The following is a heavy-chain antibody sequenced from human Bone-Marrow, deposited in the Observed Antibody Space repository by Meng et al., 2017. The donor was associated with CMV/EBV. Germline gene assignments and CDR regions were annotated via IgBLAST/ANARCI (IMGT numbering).Heavy chain of an antibody. V-gene: IGHV1-69*10. CDR3: ARYPSSSSWYFFDY. Sequence: SVKVSCKASGGTFSSYAISWVRQAPGQGLEWMGGIIPILGIANYAQKFQGRVTITADKSTSTAYMELSSLRSEDTAVYYCARYPSSSSWYFFDYWGQGTLVTVSS. CDR1: GGTFSSYA. CDR2: IIPILGIA. J-gene: IGHJ4*02. D-gene: IGHD6-13*01.